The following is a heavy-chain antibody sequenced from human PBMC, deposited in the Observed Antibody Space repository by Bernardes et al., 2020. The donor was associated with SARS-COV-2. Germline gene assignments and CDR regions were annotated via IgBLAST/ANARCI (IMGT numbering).Heavy chain of an antibody. CDR3: AKDRGYRFLEWFSTDP. J-gene: IGHJ5*02. CDR2: ISNDGHNQ. D-gene: IGHD3-3*01. V-gene: IGHV3-30*18. CDR1: GFSLFNYG. Sequence: GGSLRLSCAASGFSLFNYGIHWVRQAPGKGLEWLAVISNDGHNQYYGDSVRGRFTISRDISKNTVYLQMSGLRADDTALYYCAKDRGYRFLEWFSTDPWGQGTLVTVSS.